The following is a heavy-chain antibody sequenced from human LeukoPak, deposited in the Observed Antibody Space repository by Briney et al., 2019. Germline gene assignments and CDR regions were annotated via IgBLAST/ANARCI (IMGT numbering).Heavy chain of an antibody. CDR1: GFPFSSYA. Sequence: GGSLRLSCAASGFPFSSYAMGWVRQAPGKGLDWVSGISDSGDSTNYADSVKGRFTISRDNSKSTLYLQTSSLRAEDTAVYYCAKAGWSWYFDYWGQGTLLTVSS. D-gene: IGHD1-26*01. CDR3: AKAGWSWYFDY. CDR2: ISDSGDST. J-gene: IGHJ4*02. V-gene: IGHV3-23*01.